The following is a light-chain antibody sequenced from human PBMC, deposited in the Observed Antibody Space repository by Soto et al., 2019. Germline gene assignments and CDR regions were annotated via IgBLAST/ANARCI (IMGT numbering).Light chain of an antibody. CDR1: QSVSSN. Sequence: ERVMTQSPATLSVSPGERATLSCRASQSVSSNLAWYQQKPGQAPRLLIYGASTRATGIPAGFSGSGSGTEFTLTINSLQSEDFAVYYCQQYNNWPLTFGGGTKVEIK. CDR2: GAS. J-gene: IGKJ4*01. V-gene: IGKV3-15*01. CDR3: QQYNNWPLT.